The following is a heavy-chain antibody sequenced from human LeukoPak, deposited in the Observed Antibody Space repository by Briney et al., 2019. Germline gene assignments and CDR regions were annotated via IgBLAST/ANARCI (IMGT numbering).Heavy chain of an antibody. CDR1: AFTFSRYA. CDR2: ISYDGSHK. Sequence: PVGSLRLSCAASAFTFSRYAMHWVRQAPGKGLECVTLISYDGSHKDYADSVKGRFTISRDNSKNTLYLQMNSLRAEDTAVYYCAKDSSSYYYGSGSYYLDNWFDPWGQGTLVTVSS. D-gene: IGHD3-10*01. CDR3: AKDSSSYYYGSGSYYLDNWFDP. V-gene: IGHV3-30*04. J-gene: IGHJ5*02.